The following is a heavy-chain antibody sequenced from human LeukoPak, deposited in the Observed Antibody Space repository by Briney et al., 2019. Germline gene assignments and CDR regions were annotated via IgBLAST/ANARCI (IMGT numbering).Heavy chain of an antibody. CDR2: ISGSGGST. Sequence: GGSLRLSCAASGFTFSSYAMSWVRQAPGKGLEWVSAISGSGGSTYYADSVKGRFTISRDNSKNTLYLQMNSLRAEDTAVYYCAKDLGGSGIQDGGFDYWGQGTLVTVSS. CDR1: GFTFSSYA. CDR3: AKDLGGSGIQDGGFDY. D-gene: IGHD3-10*01. J-gene: IGHJ4*02. V-gene: IGHV3-23*01.